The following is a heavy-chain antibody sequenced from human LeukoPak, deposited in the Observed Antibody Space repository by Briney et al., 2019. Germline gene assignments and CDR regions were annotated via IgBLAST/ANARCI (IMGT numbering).Heavy chain of an antibody. Sequence: SETLSLTCAVYGGSFSGYYWSWIRQPPGKGLEWIGEINHSGSTNYNPSLKSRVTISVDTSKNQFSLKLSSVTAADTAVYYCARGVGYYYYYYYMDVWGKGTTVTVSS. CDR1: GGSFSGYY. CDR2: INHSGST. J-gene: IGHJ6*03. CDR3: ARGVGYYYYYYYMDV. V-gene: IGHV4-34*01.